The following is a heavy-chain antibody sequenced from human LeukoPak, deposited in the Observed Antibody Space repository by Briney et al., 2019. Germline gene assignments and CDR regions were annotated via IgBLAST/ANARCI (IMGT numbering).Heavy chain of an antibody. CDR2: ISSSGSTI. V-gene: IGHV3-48*03. CDR1: AFTFSSYE. J-gene: IGHJ4*02. CDR3: ARKKYYFDY. Sequence: PGGSLRLYCAASAFTFSSYEMNWVRQAPGKGLEWVSYISSSGSTIYYTDSVRGRFTISRDKAKKSLYLQINSLRAEDTAVYYCARKKYYFDYWGQGTLGSVSS.